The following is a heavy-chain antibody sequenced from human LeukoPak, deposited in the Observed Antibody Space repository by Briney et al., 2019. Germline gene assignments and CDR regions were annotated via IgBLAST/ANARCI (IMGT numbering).Heavy chain of an antibody. CDR1: GFTFSKTI. CDR3: AKEDSTTVTMPYYYYGMDV. V-gene: IGHV3-23*01. D-gene: IGHD4-17*01. Sequence: SGGSLRLSCAASGFTFSKTIVAWFRQAPGKGLEWVSSISDSGDNTFYADSVKGRFTISRDNSKNTLYLQMNSLRAEDTAVYYCAKEDSTTVTMPYYYYGMDVWGQGTTVTVSS. J-gene: IGHJ6*02. CDR2: ISDSGDNT.